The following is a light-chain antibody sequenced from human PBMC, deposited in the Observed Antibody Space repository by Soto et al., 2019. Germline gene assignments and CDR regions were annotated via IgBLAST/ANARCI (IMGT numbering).Light chain of an antibody. Sequence: ELVIPQSQPTLSLSQGERATLSCRASQSVSRTLAWYQQKPGQAPRLLIYGASTRATGIPARFSGSGSGTEFTLTISSLQSEDFAVYYCQQYNNWPRTFGQGTKVEIK. CDR3: QQYNNWPRT. CDR1: QSVSRT. CDR2: GAS. J-gene: IGKJ1*01. V-gene: IGKV3-15*01.